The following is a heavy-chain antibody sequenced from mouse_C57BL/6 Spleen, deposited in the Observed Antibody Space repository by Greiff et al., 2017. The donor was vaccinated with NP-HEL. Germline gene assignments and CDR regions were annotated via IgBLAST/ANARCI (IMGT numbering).Heavy chain of an antibody. Sequence: HVQLQQSGAELVRPGASVTLSCKASGYTFTDYEMHWVKQTPVHGLEWIGAIDPETGGTAYNQKFKGKAILTADKSSSTAYMELRSLTSEDSAVYYCTREGWYFDYWGQGTTLTVSS. CDR1: GYTFTDYE. CDR3: TREGWYFDY. CDR2: IDPETGGT. J-gene: IGHJ2*01. D-gene: IGHD3-3*01. V-gene: IGHV1-15*01.